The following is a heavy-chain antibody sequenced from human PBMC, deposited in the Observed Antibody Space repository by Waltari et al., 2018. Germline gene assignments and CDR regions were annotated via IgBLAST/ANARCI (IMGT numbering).Heavy chain of an antibody. CDR1: GFTFSRYA. D-gene: IGHD1-26*01. V-gene: IGHV3-23*01. CDR3: AKGGLSGSYYYYGMDV. CDR2: ISGSGTRT. Sequence: EVQVLESGGGLVQPGGSLRLSCAASGFTFSRYAMSWVRQAPGKGLEWVSAISGSGTRTYYADSVKGRFTISRDNSKNTKFLQMNSLRAEDTAFYYCAKGGLSGSYYYYGMDVWGQGP. J-gene: IGHJ6*02.